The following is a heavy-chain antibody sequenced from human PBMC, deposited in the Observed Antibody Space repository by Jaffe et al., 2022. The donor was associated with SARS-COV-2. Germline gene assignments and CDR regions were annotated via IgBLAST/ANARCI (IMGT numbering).Heavy chain of an antibody. CDR3: ARYRSDYYFDY. CDR1: GFTFSTYW. Sequence: EVQLVESGGGLVQPGGSLRVSCAASGFTFSTYWMSWVRQAPGKGLEWVASLNQDGSEKYYVDSVKGRFTISRDNAKNSLYLQMNSLRAEDTAVYYCARYRSDYYFDYWGQGTLVTVSS. CDR2: LNQDGSEK. J-gene: IGHJ4*02. D-gene: IGHD6-25*01. V-gene: IGHV3-7*01.